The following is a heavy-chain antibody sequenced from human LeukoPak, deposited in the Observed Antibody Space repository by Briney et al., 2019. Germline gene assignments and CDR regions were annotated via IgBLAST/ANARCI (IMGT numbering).Heavy chain of an antibody. CDR3: ARQTIPDYYGSGSCYDG. CDR2: IYPGDSDT. CDR1: GYSFTSYW. D-gene: IGHD3-10*01. V-gene: IGHV5-51*01. J-gene: IGHJ4*02. Sequence: GESLKISCKGSGYSFTSYWIGWVRQMPGKGLEWMGIIYPGDSDTRYSPSFQGQVTISADKSISTAYLQWSSLKASDTAMYYCARQTIPDYYGSGSCYDGWGQGTLVTVSS.